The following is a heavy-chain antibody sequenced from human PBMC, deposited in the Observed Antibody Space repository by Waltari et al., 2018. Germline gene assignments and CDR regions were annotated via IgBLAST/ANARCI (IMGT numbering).Heavy chain of an antibody. J-gene: IGHJ5*02. V-gene: IGHV4-59*08. CDR3: ARHDVVPVLRRGFDP. D-gene: IGHD2-2*01. CDR1: GGSIRGYY. Sequence: QVQLRESGPRLVKPSETLSLTCTVSGGSIRGYYWSWIRQPPGKGLEWIGYIHYGGTTLYNPSLESRVTISVDTSKDQFSLRLRSVTATDTAVYYCARHDVVPVLRRGFDPWGQGTLVIVSS. CDR2: IHYGGTT.